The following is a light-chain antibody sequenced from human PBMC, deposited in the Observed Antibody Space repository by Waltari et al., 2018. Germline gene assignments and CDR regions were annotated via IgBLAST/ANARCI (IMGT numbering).Light chain of an antibody. Sequence: QAVLTQPSSLSASPGASASLTCTLRSGFNVGSYRIYWYQQKPGSPPQYPLRYTSDSDTQQGSGFPSRFSGSKDASANAGILLISGLQSDDEADYYCMTWHSGAWVFGGGTKLTVL. V-gene: IGLV5-45*02. CDR3: MTWHSGAWV. J-gene: IGLJ3*02. CDR1: SGFNVGSYR. CDR2: YTSDSDT.